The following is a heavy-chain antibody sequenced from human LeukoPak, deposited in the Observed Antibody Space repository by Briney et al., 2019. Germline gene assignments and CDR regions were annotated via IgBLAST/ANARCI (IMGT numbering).Heavy chain of an antibody. D-gene: IGHD6-19*01. CDR3: ARNGGGWDLDY. J-gene: IGHJ4*02. CDR1: GFIFSSYW. V-gene: IGHV3-7*01. CDR2: IKQDGSEK. Sequence: GSLRLSCAASGFIFSSYWMSWVRQPPGKGLEWVANIKQDGSEKSYLHSVRGRFTISRDNAKNSLYLQMNSLRAEDTAVYYCARNGGGWDLDYWGQGTLVTVSS.